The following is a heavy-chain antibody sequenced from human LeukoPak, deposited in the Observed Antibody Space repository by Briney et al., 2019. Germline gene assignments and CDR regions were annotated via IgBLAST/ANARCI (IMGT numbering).Heavy chain of an antibody. CDR3: ARVQWELLHVDY. D-gene: IGHD1-26*01. CDR1: GFTFSSYA. CDR2: ISGSGGST. J-gene: IGHJ4*02. Sequence: GGSLRLSCAASGFTFSSYAMSWVRQAPGKGLEWVSAISGSGGSTYYADSVKGRFTISRDNSKNTLYLQMNSLRAEDTAVYYCARVQWELLHVDYWGQGTLVTVSS. V-gene: IGHV3-23*01.